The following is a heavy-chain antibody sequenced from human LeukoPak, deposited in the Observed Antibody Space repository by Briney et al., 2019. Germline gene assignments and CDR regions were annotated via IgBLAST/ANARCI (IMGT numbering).Heavy chain of an antibody. V-gene: IGHV3-23*01. J-gene: IGHJ4*02. CDR3: AKDSGWYFDY. Sequence: GGSLSLSCAASGFTFSSYAMSWVRHAPGKGLEWVSAISGSGGSTYYADAVKGRFTISRDNSKNTLYLQMNSLRAEDTAVYYCAKDSGWYFDYWGQGTLVTVSS. D-gene: IGHD6-19*01. CDR2: ISGSGGST. CDR1: GFTFSSYA.